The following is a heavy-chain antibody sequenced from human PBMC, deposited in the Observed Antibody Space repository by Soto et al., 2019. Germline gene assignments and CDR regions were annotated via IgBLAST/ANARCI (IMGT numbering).Heavy chain of an antibody. CDR1: GGTFSSYA. CDR2: IIPMFGIA. CDR3: ARGNTMMARGGNWFDP. V-gene: IGHV1-69*01. J-gene: IGHJ5*02. Sequence: QVQLVQSGAEVKKPGSSVKVSCKASGGTFSSYAISWVRQAPGQGLEWMGGIIPMFGIANYAQKFQGRVTITADESTSTAYMELSSLRSEDTAVYYCARGNTMMARGGNWFDPWGQGTLVTVSS. D-gene: IGHD3-22*01.